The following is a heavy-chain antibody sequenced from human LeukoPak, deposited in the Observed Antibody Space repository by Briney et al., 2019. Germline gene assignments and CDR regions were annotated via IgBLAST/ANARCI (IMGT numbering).Heavy chain of an antibody. V-gene: IGHV1-46*01. Sequence: ASVKVFCKASGYTFTSNYIHWVRQAPGQGLEWMGMINPRDGSTSYAQKFQGRVTVTRDTSTSTVHMELSGLRSEDTAVYYCARDQEGFDYWGQGTLVTVSS. J-gene: IGHJ4*02. CDR3: ARDQEGFDY. CDR1: GYTFTSNY. CDR2: INPRDGST.